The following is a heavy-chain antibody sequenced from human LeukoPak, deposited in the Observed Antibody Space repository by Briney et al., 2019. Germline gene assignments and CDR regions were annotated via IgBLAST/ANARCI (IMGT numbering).Heavy chain of an antibody. D-gene: IGHD2-21*02. J-gene: IGHJ4*02. CDR3: SRGIRDFPAFDS. CDR1: GYTFTGYY. Sequence: ASVKVSCTASGYTFTGYYMHWGRQAPGQGLELMGRMNPNSVGTNYAQTFQSRVTMTRDTSISTAYMVLRRLRSDDAAVDYCSRGIRDFPAFDSSGQGDLVTVSS. V-gene: IGHV1-2*02. CDR2: MNPNSVGT.